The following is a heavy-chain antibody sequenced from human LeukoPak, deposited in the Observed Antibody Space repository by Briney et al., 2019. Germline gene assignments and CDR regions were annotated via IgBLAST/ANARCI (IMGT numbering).Heavy chain of an antibody. CDR1: GGAFSGYY. Sequence: ASQTLSLTCAVYGGAFSGYYWSWIRQPPGKGLEWIGENNHSGSTNYNPSLKSRVTISVDTSKNQFSLKLSSVTAADTAVYYCARGLGLRWQYFDYWGQGTLVTVSS. V-gene: IGHV4-34*01. J-gene: IGHJ4*02. D-gene: IGHD4-23*01. CDR2: NNHSGST. CDR3: ARGLGLRWQYFDY.